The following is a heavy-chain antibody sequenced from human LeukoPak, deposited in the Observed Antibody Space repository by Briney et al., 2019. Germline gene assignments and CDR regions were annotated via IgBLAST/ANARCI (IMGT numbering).Heavy chain of an antibody. V-gene: IGHV3-30*02. J-gene: IGHJ3*02. CDR2: IRYDGSNK. Sequence: GGSLRLSCAASGFTFSSYGMHWVRQAPGKGLEWVAFIRYDGSNKYYADSVKGRFTISRDNSKNTLYLQMNSLRAEDTAVYYCARDRRIAAAGTDPDAFDIWGQGTMVTVSS. CDR3: ARDRRIAAAGTDPDAFDI. CDR1: GFTFSSYG. D-gene: IGHD6-13*01.